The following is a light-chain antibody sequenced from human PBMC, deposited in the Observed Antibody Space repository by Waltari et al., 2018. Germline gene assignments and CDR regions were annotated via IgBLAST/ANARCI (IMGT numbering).Light chain of an antibody. Sequence: DIQMTQSPSSLSASVGDRVTITCRTSQSISNYLNWYQQKPGKAPKLLIYAASSLQSGVSSXFSGSGSGTDFTLTISSLQPXDFATXYCXQTYTTPGFGXGTKVDIK. J-gene: IGKJ3*01. CDR3: XQTYTTPG. CDR1: QSISNY. V-gene: IGKV1-39*01. CDR2: AAS.